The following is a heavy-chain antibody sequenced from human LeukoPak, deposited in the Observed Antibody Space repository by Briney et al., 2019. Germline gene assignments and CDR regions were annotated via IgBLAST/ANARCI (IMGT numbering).Heavy chain of an antibody. CDR1: GGSISSGGYY. D-gene: IGHD5-18*01. CDR3: ARGIQLWLRLDY. Sequence: SETLSLTCTVSGGSISSGGYYWSWIRQHPGKGLEWIGYIYYSGSTYYNPSLESRVTISVDTSKNQFSLKLSSVTAADTAVYYCARGIQLWLRLDYWGQGTLVTVSS. CDR2: IYYSGST. J-gene: IGHJ4*02. V-gene: IGHV4-31*03.